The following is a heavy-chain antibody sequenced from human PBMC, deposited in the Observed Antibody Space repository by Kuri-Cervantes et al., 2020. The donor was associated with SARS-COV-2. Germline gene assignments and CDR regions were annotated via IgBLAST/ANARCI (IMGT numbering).Heavy chain of an antibody. Sequence: GFLRPSCAASDSSFSSYAIHWVRQAPGKGLEYVSAISSNGGSTYYADSVKGIFTISRDNSNKTLNLQMSSLSAEDTAVYYCVKSSYGGSSSWPDYWGQGTLVTVSS. V-gene: IGHV3-64D*06. J-gene: IGHJ4*02. CDR3: VKSSYGGSSSWPDY. D-gene: IGHD6-13*01. CDR2: ISSNGGST. CDR1: DSSFSSYA.